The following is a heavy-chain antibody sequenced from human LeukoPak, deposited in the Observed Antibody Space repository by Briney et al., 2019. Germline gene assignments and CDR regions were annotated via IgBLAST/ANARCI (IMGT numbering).Heavy chain of an antibody. CDR2: ISGSGGST. Sequence: PGGSLRLSCAASGFTFSSYAMSWVRQAPGKGLEWASAISGSGGSTYYADSVKGRFTISRDNSKNTLYLQMKSLRAEDTAVYYCAKALGATTAFDIWGQGTMVTVSS. J-gene: IGHJ3*02. D-gene: IGHD1-26*01. CDR3: AKALGATTAFDI. V-gene: IGHV3-23*01. CDR1: GFTFSSYA.